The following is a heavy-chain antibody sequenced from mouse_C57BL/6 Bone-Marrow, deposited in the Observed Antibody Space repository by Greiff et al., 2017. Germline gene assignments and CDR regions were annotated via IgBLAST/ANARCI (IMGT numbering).Heavy chain of an antibody. V-gene: IGHV5-6*01. J-gene: IGHJ2*01. CDR2: ISSGGSYT. D-gene: IGHD1-1*01. CDR3: ARHGTTVVATDY. CDR1: GFTFSSYG. Sequence: EVHLVESGGDLVKPGGSLKLSCAASGFTFSSYGMSWVRQTPDKRLEWVATISSGGSYTYYPDSVKGRFTISRDNAKNTLYLQMSSLKSEDTAMYYCARHGTTVVATDYGGQGTTLTVSS.